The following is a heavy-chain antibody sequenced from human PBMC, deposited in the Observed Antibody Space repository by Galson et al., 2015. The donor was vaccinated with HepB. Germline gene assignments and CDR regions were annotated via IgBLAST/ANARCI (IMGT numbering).Heavy chain of an antibody. Sequence: SLRLSCAASGFTVSTNFMSWVRQAPGKGLEWVSIIYNDGGTYYADSVKGRFTVSRDNSKNTLYLQMKSLRAEDTAVYYCARDSSWGVPGVSMTPRYYYGLDVWGQGTTVAVSS. D-gene: IGHD5/OR15-5a*01. CDR2: IYNDGGT. V-gene: IGHV3-66*02. J-gene: IGHJ6*02. CDR3: ARDSSWGVPGVSMTPRYYYGLDV. CDR1: GFTVSTNF.